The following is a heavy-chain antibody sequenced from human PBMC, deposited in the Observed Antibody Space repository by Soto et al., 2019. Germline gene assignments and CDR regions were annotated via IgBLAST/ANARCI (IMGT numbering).Heavy chain of an antibody. CDR3: ARVSGLGTAELGCDY. J-gene: IGHJ4*02. CDR1: GFTFSSYG. Sequence: QVQLVESGGGVVQPGRSLRLSCAASGFTFSSYGIHWVRQAPGNGLEWVAAIWDDGGNKYYTDSVKGRFTISRDNSKNTVYLQMNNLRAEDTAVYYCARVSGLGTAELGCDYWGQGTLVIVSS. V-gene: IGHV3-33*01. D-gene: IGHD3-16*01. CDR2: IWDDGGNK.